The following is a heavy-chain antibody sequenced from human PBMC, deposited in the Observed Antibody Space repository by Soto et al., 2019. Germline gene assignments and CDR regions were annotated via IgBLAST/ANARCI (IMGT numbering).Heavy chain of an antibody. Sequence: SESLSLTCSSSGGSMSRSIYYWGWIRQSPGKGLEWIGSFYHSGSTFYNPSLKSRVTISVDTSKSQFSLKVNSVTAADTAVYYCARQGYCSSTSCYENDAFAIWGQGTMVTVSS. CDR1: GGSMSRSIYY. CDR3: ARQGYCSSTSCYENDAFAI. J-gene: IGHJ3*02. CDR2: FYHSGST. D-gene: IGHD2-2*01. V-gene: IGHV4-39*01.